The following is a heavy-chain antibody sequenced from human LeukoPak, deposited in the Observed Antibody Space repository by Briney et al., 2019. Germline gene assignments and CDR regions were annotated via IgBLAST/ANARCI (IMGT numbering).Heavy chain of an antibody. Sequence: GGSLRLSCAASGFTFSSYNMNWARQAPGKGLEWVSYVSSSSSTRYYADSVKGRFTISRDNDKNSLYLQMNSLRDEDTAVYYCARDPGYCGRTSCYAVWNFDSCGQRTPVSVSP. V-gene: IGHV3-48*02. CDR3: ARDPGYCGRTSCYAVWNFDS. CDR2: VSSSSSTR. D-gene: IGHD2-2*01. CDR1: GFTFSSYN. J-gene: IGHJ4*02.